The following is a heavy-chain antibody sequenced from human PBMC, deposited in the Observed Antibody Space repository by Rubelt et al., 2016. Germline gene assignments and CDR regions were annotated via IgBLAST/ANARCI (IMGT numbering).Heavy chain of an antibody. CDR2: IYYSGST. D-gene: IGHD4-23*01. V-gene: IGHV4-31*03. J-gene: IGHJ3*02. Sequence: QVQLQESGPGLVKPSQTLSLTCTVSGGSISSGRYYWSWTRQHPGKGLEWIGYIYYSGSTYYNLSLKGRVSISIDTSKNQFSLKLSSVTAADTAVYYCAREADNGGDSGSDAFDIWGQGTMVTVSS. CDR1: GGSISSGRYY. CDR3: AREADNGGDSGSDAFDI.